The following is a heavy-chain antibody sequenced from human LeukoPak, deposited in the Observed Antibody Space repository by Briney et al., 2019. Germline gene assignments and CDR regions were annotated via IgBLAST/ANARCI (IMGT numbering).Heavy chain of an antibody. V-gene: IGHV1-24*01. D-gene: IGHD6-6*01. CDR2: FDPEDGET. CDR1: GYTLTELS. CDR3: ATWDRIAARSPLDAFDI. Sequence: GASVKVSCKVSGYTLTELSMHWVRQAPGKGLEWMGGFDPEDGETIYAQKFQGRVTMTEDTSTDTAYMELSSLRSEDTAVYYCATWDRIAARSPLDAFDIWGQGTMVTVSS. J-gene: IGHJ3*02.